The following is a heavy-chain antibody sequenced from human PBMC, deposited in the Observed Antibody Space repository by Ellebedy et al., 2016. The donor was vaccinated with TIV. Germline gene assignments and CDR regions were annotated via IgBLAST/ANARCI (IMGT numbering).Heavy chain of an antibody. Sequence: GESLKISXAASGFTFSSYVMNWVRQAPGKGLEWVANIKEDGSEKYYVDSVKGRFTISRDNAKDSLYLQMSSLRAEDTAVYYCVRERGDGSYTLRGYFDYWGQGTLVTVSS. CDR3: VRERGDGSYTLRGYFDY. J-gene: IGHJ4*02. CDR2: IKEDGSEK. CDR1: GFTFSSYV. D-gene: IGHD1-26*01. V-gene: IGHV3-7*04.